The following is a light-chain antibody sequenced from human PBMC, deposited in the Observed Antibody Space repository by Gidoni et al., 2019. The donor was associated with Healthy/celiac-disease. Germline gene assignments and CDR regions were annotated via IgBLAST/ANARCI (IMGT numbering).Light chain of an antibody. CDR2: QDS. Sequence: SYELTQPPSVSVSPGQTASITCSGDKLGDKYACWYQQKPGQSPVLVIYQDSKRPSGIPERFSGSNSGNTATLTNSGTQAMDEADYYCQAWDSSTSSYVFGTGTKVTVL. CDR1: KLGDKY. J-gene: IGLJ1*01. CDR3: QAWDSSTSSYV. V-gene: IGLV3-1*01.